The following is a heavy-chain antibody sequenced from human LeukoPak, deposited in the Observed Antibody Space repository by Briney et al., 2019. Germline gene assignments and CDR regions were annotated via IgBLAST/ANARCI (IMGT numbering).Heavy chain of an antibody. V-gene: IGHV4-39*01. J-gene: IGHJ4*02. Sequence: SETLSLTCTVSGGSISSSSYYWGWIRQPPGKGLEWIGSIYYSGSTYYNPSLKSRVTISVDASKSQFSLKLSSVTAADTAVYYCAKFKDTAMVTVDYWGQGTLVTVSS. CDR1: GGSISSSSYY. CDR3: AKFKDTAMVTVDY. CDR2: IYYSGST. D-gene: IGHD5-18*01.